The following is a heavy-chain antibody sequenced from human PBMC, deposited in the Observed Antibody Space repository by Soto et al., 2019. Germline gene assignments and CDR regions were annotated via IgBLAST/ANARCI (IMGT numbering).Heavy chain of an antibody. CDR1: GFTFSSYA. CDR2: ISYDGSNK. Sequence: GGSLRLSCAASGFTFSSYAMHWVRQAPGKGLEWVAVISYDGSNKYYADSVKGRFTISRDNSKNTLYLQMNRLRAEDTAVYYCARGRRGYYYGMDVWGQGTTVTVSS. V-gene: IGHV3-30-3*01. J-gene: IGHJ6*02. CDR3: ARGRRGYYYGMDV. D-gene: IGHD3-10*01.